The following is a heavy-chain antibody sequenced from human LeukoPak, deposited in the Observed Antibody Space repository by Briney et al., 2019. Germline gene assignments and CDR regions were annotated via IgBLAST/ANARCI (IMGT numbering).Heavy chain of an antibody. D-gene: IGHD3-9*01. V-gene: IGHV3-23*01. Sequence: GGSLRLSCAASGVTFSSYDMNWGRQAPGKGLEWGSAISRRGGITYNADSVKGCVTISIDNSKNTLYLPMNSLRAEDTAVYYCARDGYDILTGYRSRPKYYFDYWGQGTLVTVSS. J-gene: IGHJ4*02. CDR1: GVTFSSYD. CDR3: ARDGYDILTGYRSRPKYYFDY. CDR2: ISRRGGIT.